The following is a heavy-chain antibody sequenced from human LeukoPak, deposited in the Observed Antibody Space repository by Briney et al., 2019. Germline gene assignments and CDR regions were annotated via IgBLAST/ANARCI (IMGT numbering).Heavy chain of an antibody. Sequence: ASVKVSCKASGYTYSSYGIRWVRQAPGQGLEWMGWIIAYNGNTNYAQKFQSRVTMTTDTSSTTAYMQLRSLRSDDTAVYYCAREQGGYSGSADYWGQGTLVTVSS. D-gene: IGHD5-12*01. CDR3: AREQGGYSGSADY. CDR2: IIAYNGNT. J-gene: IGHJ4*02. V-gene: IGHV1-18*01. CDR1: GYTYSSYG.